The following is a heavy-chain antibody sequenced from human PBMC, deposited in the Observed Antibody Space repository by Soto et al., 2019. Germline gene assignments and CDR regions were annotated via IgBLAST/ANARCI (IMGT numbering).Heavy chain of an antibody. CDR3: ARDSTLRGDYYYYGMDV. V-gene: IGHV3-53*01. CDR2: IYSGGST. Sequence: GSLRLSCAASGFTVSSNYMSWVRQAPGKGLEWVSVIYSGGSTYYADSVKGRFTISRDNSKNTLYLQMNSLRAEDTAVYYCARDSTLRGDYYYYGMDVWGQGTTVTVSS. D-gene: IGHD5-12*01. CDR1: GFTVSSNY. J-gene: IGHJ6*02.